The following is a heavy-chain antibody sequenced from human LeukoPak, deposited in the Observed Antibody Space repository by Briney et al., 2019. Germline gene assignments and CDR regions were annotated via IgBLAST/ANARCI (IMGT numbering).Heavy chain of an antibody. V-gene: IGHV4-34*01. CDR1: GGSFNDYY. CDR2: INHSGNT. D-gene: IGHD3-10*01. CDR3: ARGRVYDGSGSRGDYFDY. Sequence: SETLSLTCAVYGGSFNDYYWSWIRQPPGKGLQWIGEINHSGNTNYNPSLKSRVSISVDTSKNQFSLKLTSVTAADTAVYYCARGRVYDGSGSRGDYFDYWGQGTLVTVSS. J-gene: IGHJ4*02.